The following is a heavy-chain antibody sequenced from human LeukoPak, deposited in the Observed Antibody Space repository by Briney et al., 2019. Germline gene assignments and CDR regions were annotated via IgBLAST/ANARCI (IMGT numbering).Heavy chain of an antibody. CDR2: INSDGTYT. J-gene: IGHJ4*02. CDR1: GFAFSSSW. Sequence: GGSLRLSCAASGFAFSSSWMLWVRRAPGKGLVWVSRINSDGTYTNYADSVEGRFTISRDNAKNTLYLQMNSLRAEDTAVYYCARDLSHTFDYWGQGTLVTVSS. V-gene: IGHV3-74*01. CDR3: ARDLSHTFDY.